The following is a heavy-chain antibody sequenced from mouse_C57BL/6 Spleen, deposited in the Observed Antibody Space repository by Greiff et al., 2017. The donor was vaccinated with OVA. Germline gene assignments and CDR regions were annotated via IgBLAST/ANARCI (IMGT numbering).Heavy chain of an antibody. CDR1: GFTFSDCG. CDR3: ARLGGFAY. CDR2: ISSGSSTI. D-gene: IGHD4-1*01. V-gene: IGHV5-17*01. Sequence: EVQRVESGGGLVKPGGSLKLSCAASGFTFSDCGMHWVRQAPEKGLEWVAYISSGSSTIYYADTVKGRFTISRDNAKNTLFLQMTSLRSEDTAMYYCARLGGFAYWGQGTLVTVSA. J-gene: IGHJ3*01.